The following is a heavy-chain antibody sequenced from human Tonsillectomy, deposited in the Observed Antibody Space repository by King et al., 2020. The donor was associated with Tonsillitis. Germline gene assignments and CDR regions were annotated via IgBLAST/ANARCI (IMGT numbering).Heavy chain of an antibody. J-gene: IGHJ4*02. D-gene: IGHD3-3*01. CDR3: ARAAYDFWSGYLNALDY. V-gene: IGHV1-18*01. Sequence: VQLVESGAEVKKPGASVKVSCKASGYTFTSYGISWVRQAPGQGLEWMGWIRAYNGNTNYAQKLQGRVTMTTDTSTSTAYMELRSLRSDDTAVYYCARAAYDFWSGYLNALDYWGQGTLVTVSS. CDR1: GYTFTSYG. CDR2: IRAYNGNT.